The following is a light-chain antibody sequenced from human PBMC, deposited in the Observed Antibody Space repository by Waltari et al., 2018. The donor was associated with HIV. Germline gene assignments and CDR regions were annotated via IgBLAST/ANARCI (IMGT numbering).Light chain of an antibody. CDR2: LEGGGSY. V-gene: IGLV4-60*02. J-gene: IGLJ3*02. CDR3: ETWDSSTWV. CDR1: SGHSRNI. Sequence: QPMLTQSSSASASLGSSVKLTCTLTSGHSRNIIASHQQQPGKAPRYLMMLEGGGSYNKGSGVPDRFSGYSSGADRYLTISNLQFEDEADYYCETWDSSTWVFGGGTKLTVL.